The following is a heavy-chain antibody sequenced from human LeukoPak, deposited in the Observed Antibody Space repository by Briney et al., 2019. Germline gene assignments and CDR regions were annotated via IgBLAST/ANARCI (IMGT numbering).Heavy chain of an antibody. CDR1: GFTFSSYW. D-gene: IGHD3-3*01. CDR2: INTDGSST. V-gene: IGHV3-74*01. Sequence: GGSLRLSCAASGFTFSSYWMHWVRQAPGKGLVWVSRINTDGSSTSYADSVKGRFTISRDNAKNTLYLQMNSLRAEDTAVYYCATIVWSGYNRADYWGQGTLVTVSS. CDR3: ATIVWSGYNRADY. J-gene: IGHJ4*02.